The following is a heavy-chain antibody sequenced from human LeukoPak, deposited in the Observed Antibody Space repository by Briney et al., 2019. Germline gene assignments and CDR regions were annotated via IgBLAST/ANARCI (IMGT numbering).Heavy chain of an antibody. Sequence: SETLSLTCAVSGGSISSGGYSWSWIRQPPGKGLEWIGYIYHSGSTYYNPSLKSRVTISVDRSKNQFSLKLSSVTAADTAVYYCARVRPMVRGGQIDYWGQGTPVTVSS. CDR1: GGSISSGGYS. J-gene: IGHJ4*02. CDR2: IYHSGST. V-gene: IGHV4-30-2*01. CDR3: ARVRPMVRGGQIDY. D-gene: IGHD3-10*01.